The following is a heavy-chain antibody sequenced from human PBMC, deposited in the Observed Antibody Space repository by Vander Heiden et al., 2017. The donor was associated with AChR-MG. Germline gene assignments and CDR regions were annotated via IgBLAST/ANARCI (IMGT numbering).Heavy chain of an antibody. V-gene: IGHV3-53*01. J-gene: IGHJ4*02. Sequence: EVQLVESVGGLIQPGGSLRLSCAASGFTVSSNYMSWVRQAPGKGLEWVSVIYSGGSTYYADSVKGRFTISRDNSKNTLYLQMNSLRAEDTAVYYCARDSGRVATINGLGYWGQGTLVTVSS. CDR3: ARDSGRVATINGLGY. D-gene: IGHD5-12*01. CDR2: IYSGGST. CDR1: GFTVSSNY.